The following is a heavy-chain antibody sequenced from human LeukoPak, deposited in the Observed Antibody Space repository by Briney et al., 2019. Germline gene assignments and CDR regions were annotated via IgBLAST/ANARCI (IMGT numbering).Heavy chain of an antibody. Sequence: SETLSLTCTVSGGSISSYYWSWIRQPPGKGLEWIGYIYHSGSTNYNPSLKSRVTMSVDTSKNQFSLKLRSVTAADTAVYYCVIGVGWQPDYWGQGALVTVSS. D-gene: IGHD2-15*01. J-gene: IGHJ4*02. CDR2: IYHSGST. V-gene: IGHV4-59*01. CDR1: GGSISSYY. CDR3: VIGVGWQPDY.